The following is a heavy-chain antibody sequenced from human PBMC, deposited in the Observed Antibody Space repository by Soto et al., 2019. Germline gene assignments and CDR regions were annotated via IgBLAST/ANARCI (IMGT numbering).Heavy chain of an antibody. CDR3: ARDFIAVAGHFDY. D-gene: IGHD6-19*01. CDR2: IXXXNXNX. Sequence: ASVKVSCKASGYTFTSYGISLVRQAPGQVLEWXGXIXXXNXNXXXAXXXQGRVTMTTDTSTSTAYMELRSLRSDDTAVYYCARDFIAVAGHFDYWGQGTLVTVSS. V-gene: IGHV1-18*04. CDR1: GYTFTSYG. J-gene: IGHJ4*02.